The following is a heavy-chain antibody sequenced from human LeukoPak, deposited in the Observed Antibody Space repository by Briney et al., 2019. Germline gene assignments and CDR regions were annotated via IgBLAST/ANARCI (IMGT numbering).Heavy chain of an antibody. J-gene: IGHJ4*02. CDR2: ISTSGGST. CDR3: AREVLRGGYGYDY. V-gene: IGHV3-23*01. Sequence: GGSLRLSCAASGFTFSNYGMTWVRQAPGKGLEWVSTISTSGGSTCYADSVKGRFTLSRDSSKNTLYLHMNSLRAEDTAVYYCAREVLRGGYGYDYWGQGTLVTVSS. D-gene: IGHD5-18*01. CDR1: GFTFSNYG.